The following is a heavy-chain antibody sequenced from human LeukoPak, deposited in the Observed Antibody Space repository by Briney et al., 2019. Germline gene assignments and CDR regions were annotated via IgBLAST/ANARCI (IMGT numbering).Heavy chain of an antibody. D-gene: IGHD2-2*02. CDR2: ISSSSSYI. V-gene: IGHV3-21*01. CDR3: ATRGYCSSTSCYNY. CDR1: GFTFSSYS. J-gene: IGHJ4*02. Sequence: GGSLRLSCAASGFTFSSYSMNWVRQAPGKGLEWVSSISSSSSYIYYADSVKGRFTISRDNAKNLLYLQMNSLRAEDTAVYYCATRGYCSSTSCYNYWGQGTLVTVSS.